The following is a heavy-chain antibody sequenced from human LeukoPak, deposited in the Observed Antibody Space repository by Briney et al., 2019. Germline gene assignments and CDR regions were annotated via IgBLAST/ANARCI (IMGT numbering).Heavy chain of an antibody. CDR3: ARLRGTGTAWFDP. D-gene: IGHD1-7*01. Sequence: GGSLRLSCAASGVTFSSYAMGWVRQAPGKGLEWVSVLYSGGTTYYADSVKGRFTVSRDNSKNTLYLQMNSLRAEDTAVYYCARLRGTGTAWFDPWGQGTLVTVSS. CDR1: GVTFSSYA. J-gene: IGHJ5*02. V-gene: IGHV3-53*01. CDR2: LYSGGTT.